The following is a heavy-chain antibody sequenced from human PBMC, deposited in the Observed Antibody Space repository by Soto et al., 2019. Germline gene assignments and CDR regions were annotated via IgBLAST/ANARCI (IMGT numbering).Heavy chain of an antibody. CDR1: GFTFSSYW. CDR2: INSDGSST. D-gene: IGHD3-10*01. J-gene: IGHJ4*02. V-gene: IGHV3-74*01. Sequence: EVQLVESGGGLVQPGGSLRLSCAASGFTFSSYWMHWVRQAPGKGLVWVSRINSDGSSTSYADSVKGRFTISRDNAKNTLYLQMNRLRAEDTAVYYCARAESLTYYYGSGSYCWGQGTLVSVSS. CDR3: ARAESLTYYYGSGSYC.